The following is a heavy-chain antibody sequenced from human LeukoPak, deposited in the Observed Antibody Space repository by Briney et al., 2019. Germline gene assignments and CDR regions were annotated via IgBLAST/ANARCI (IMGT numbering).Heavy chain of an antibody. CDR3: ARAGPLNWFDP. CDR2: IYTSGST. CDR1: GGSISSGSYY. V-gene: IGHV4-61*02. J-gene: IGHJ5*02. Sequence: SSETLSLTCTVSGGSISSGSYYWSWIRQPAGKGLEWIGRIYTSGSTNYNPSLKSRVTISVDTSKNQFSLKLSSVTAADTAVYYCARAGPLNWFDPWGQGTLVTVSS.